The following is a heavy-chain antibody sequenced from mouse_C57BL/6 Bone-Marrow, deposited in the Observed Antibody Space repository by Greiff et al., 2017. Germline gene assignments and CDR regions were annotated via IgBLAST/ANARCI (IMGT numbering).Heavy chain of an antibody. Sequence: EVQGVESGGDLVKPGGSLKLSCAASGFTFSSYGMSWVRQTPDKRLEWVATISGGGGYTYYPDSVKGRFTISRDNAKNTLYLQMSSLKSEDTAMYYCARSDYWGQGTTLTVSS. CDR1: GFTFSSYG. V-gene: IGHV5-6*01. J-gene: IGHJ2*01. CDR3: ARSDY. CDR2: ISGGGGYT.